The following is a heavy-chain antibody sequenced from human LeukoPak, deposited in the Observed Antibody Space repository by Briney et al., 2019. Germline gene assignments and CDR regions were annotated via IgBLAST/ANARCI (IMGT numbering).Heavy chain of an antibody. CDR1: GFTFSSYD. J-gene: IGHJ4*02. Sequence: GGSLRLSCAASGFTFSSYDMHWVRQGPGKGLEWVSGISWNRGTIGYADSVKGRFTISRDNAKNSLYLQMNSLRAEDMALYYCAKEMFPYYDNNGYYVNYDYWGQGTLVTVSS. V-gene: IGHV3-9*03. CDR3: AKEMFPYYDNNGYYVNYDY. D-gene: IGHD3-22*01. CDR2: ISWNRGTI.